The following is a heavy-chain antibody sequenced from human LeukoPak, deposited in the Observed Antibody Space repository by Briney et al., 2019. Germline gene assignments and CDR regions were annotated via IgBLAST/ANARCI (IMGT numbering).Heavy chain of an antibody. CDR3: AKAVWIQIWFDY. CDR2: INGSGGST. D-gene: IGHD5-18*01. J-gene: IGHJ4*02. Sequence: GGSMRLSCAASGFTFSRYAMSWVRQAQGKWREWVSAINGSGGSTYHADSVNGRYTISRDNSNNTLYLQIDSLSAEDTAVSCCAKAVWIQIWFDYSLKGTRVTVSS. V-gene: IGHV3-23*01. CDR1: GFTFSRYA.